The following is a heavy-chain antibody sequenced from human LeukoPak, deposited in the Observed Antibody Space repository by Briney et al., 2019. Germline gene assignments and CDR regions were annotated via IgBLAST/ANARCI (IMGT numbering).Heavy chain of an antibody. CDR3: ARGRPNFCSSTSCYPLRYYYYYGMDV. D-gene: IGHD2-2*01. CDR2: INHSGST. CDR1: GGSFSGYY. Sequence: SETLSLTCAVYGGSFSGYYWSWIRQPPGKGLEWIGEINHSGSTNYNPSLKSRVTISVDTSKNQFSLKLSSVTAADTAVYYCARGRPNFCSSTSCYPLRYYYYYGMDVWGKGTTVTVPS. V-gene: IGHV4-34*01. J-gene: IGHJ6*04.